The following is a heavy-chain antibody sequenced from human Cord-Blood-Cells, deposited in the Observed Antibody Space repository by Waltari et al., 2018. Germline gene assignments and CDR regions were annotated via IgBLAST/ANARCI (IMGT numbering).Heavy chain of an antibody. Sequence: QVQLQQWGAGLLKPSETLSVTCAVYGGSFSGYYWSWTRQPPGKGLEWIGEINHSGSTNYNPSLKSRVTISVDTSKNQFSLKLSSVTAADTAVYYCARKTIGELAFDIWGQGTMVTVSS. CDR1: GGSFSGYY. D-gene: IGHD3-10*01. V-gene: IGHV4-34*01. J-gene: IGHJ3*02. CDR2: INHSGST. CDR3: ARKTIGELAFDI.